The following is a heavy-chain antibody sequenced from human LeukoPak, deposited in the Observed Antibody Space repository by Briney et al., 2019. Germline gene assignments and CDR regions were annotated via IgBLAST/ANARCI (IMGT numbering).Heavy chain of an antibody. V-gene: IGHV4-4*07. Sequence: SETLSLTCTVSGDSISRYYWSWIRQPAGKGLEWIGRIYNGGIITYNPSLKSRVTMSIDTSKNQFSLKLSSVTAADTAVYYCARLRVRGYGYGPWEGPTWLDYWGQGILVAVSS. J-gene: IGHJ4*02. CDR3: ARLRVRGYGYGPWEGPTWLDY. D-gene: IGHD5-18*01. CDR1: GDSISRYY. CDR2: IYNGGII.